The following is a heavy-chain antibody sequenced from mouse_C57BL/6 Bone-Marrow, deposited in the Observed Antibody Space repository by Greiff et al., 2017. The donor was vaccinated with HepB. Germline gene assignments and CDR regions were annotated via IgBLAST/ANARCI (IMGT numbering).Heavy chain of an antibody. CDR1: GYTFTSYW. CDR3: ARSLYYYGSSYNY. V-gene: IGHV1-64*01. J-gene: IGHJ3*01. CDR2: IHPNSGST. Sequence: QVQLQQPGAELVKPGASVKLSCKASGYTFTSYWMHWVKQRPGQGLEWIGMIHPNSGSTNYNEKFKSKATLTVDKSSSTAYMQLSSLTSEDSAVYDCARSLYYYGSSYNYWGQGTLVTVSA. D-gene: IGHD1-1*01.